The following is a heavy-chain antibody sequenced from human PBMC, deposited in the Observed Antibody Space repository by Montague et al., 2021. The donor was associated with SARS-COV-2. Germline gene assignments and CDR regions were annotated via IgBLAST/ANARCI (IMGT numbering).Heavy chain of an antibody. V-gene: IGHV3-30*04. CDR1: GFTFSSYA. J-gene: IGHJ3*02. Sequence: SLRLSCAASGFTFSSYAMQWVRQAPGKGLEWVAVISYDGTIKYYADSVKGRFTISRDNSKNTLYMEMNSLRAEDTAVYYCARDFVLSGKNYYDSRGDAFDIWGQGTMVTVSS. CDR2: ISYDGTIK. CDR3: ARDFVLSGKNYYDSRGDAFDI. D-gene: IGHD3-22*01.